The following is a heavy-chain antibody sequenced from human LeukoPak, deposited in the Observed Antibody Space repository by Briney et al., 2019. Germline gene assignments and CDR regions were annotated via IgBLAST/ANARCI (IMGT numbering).Heavy chain of an antibody. J-gene: IGHJ4*02. Sequence: ASVKVSCKASGYTFTNYYMHWVRQAPGQGLEWMGRINPSGGSANYAQKFQGRVTMTRDTSTSTVHMELSGLRSEDTAVYYCARDQEGFDYWGQGTQVTVSS. CDR1: GYTFTNYY. CDR3: ARDQEGFDY. CDR2: INPSGGSA. V-gene: IGHV1-46*01.